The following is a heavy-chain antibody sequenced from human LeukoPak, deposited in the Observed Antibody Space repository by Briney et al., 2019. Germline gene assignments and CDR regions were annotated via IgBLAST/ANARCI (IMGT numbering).Heavy chain of an antibody. V-gene: IGHV3-30*03. CDR3: ATDPYYYNGSGYYTFGAFDI. Sequence: GGSLRLSCAASGFTFSSYGMHWVRQAPGKGLEWVAVISYDGSNKYYADSVKGRFTISRDNSKNTLYLQMNSLRAEDTAVYYCATDPYYYNGSGYYTFGAFDIWGQGTMVTVSS. CDR1: GFTFSSYG. J-gene: IGHJ3*02. D-gene: IGHD3-22*01. CDR2: ISYDGSNK.